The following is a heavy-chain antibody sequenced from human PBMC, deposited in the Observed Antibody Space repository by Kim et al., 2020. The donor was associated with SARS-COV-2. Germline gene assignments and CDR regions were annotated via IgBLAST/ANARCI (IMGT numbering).Heavy chain of an antibody. D-gene: IGHD3-3*01. Sequence: RYSPSFQGQVTISADKSISTAYRQWSSLKASDTAMYYCARHDSYYYGMDVWGQGTTVTVSS. J-gene: IGHJ6*02. V-gene: IGHV5-51*01. CDR3: ARHDSYYYGMDV.